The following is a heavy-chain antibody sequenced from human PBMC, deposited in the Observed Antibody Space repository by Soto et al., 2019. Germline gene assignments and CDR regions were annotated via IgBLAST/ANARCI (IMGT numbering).Heavy chain of an antibody. V-gene: IGHV5-51*01. D-gene: IGHD2-2*02. J-gene: IGHJ3*01. CDR3: ARLCCRPSCYSGQDAFDC. Sequence: GESLKISCKASGYSFSTHWIAWVRQMPGKGLEWMGIIYPGDSDTRYSPSFQGQVTISADKSISTAYLQWSSLKASDTAMYYCARLCCRPSCYSGQDAFDCWGQGTMVTVS. CDR2: IYPGDSDT. CDR1: GYSFSTHW.